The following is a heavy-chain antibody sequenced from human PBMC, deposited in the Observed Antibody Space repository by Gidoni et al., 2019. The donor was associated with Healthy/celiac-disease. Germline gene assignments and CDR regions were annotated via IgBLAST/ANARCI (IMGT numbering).Heavy chain of an antibody. D-gene: IGHD1-26*01. J-gene: IGHJ3*02. CDR1: GFTFSSYG. CDR2: ISYDGSNK. Sequence: QVQLVESGGGVVQPGSSLRLSCAASGFTFSSYGMHWVRQAPGKGLEWVAVISYDGSNKYYADSVKGRFTISRDNSKNTLYLQMNSLRAEDTAVYYCAKDQGQYSGRKAWALDIWGQGTMVTVSA. CDR3: AKDQGQYSGRKAWALDI. V-gene: IGHV3-30*18.